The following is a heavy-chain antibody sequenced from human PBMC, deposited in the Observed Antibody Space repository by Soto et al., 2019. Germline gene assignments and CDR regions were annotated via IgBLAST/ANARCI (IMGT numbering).Heavy chain of an antibody. J-gene: IGHJ4*02. V-gene: IGHV4-39*07. CDR1: GGSIYSNDYY. D-gene: IGHD3-16*01. CDR2: IDYNGVT. Sequence: PSETLSLTCAVSGGSIYSNDYYWGWIRQPPAKGLEWIGNIDYNGVTSYNPSLKTRVTISRDTSRNQFSLKLSSVTAADTAVYYCARGSDGDYSDYWGQGTLVTVSS. CDR3: ARGSDGDYSDY.